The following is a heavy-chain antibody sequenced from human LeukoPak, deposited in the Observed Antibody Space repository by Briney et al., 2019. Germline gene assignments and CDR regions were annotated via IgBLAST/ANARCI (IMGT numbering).Heavy chain of an antibody. CDR1: GFTFSSYW. V-gene: IGHV3-66*01. D-gene: IGHD3-16*02. J-gene: IGHJ4*02. Sequence: GGSLRLSCAASGFTFSSYWMSWVRQAPGKGLEWVSVIYSGGSTYYADSVKGRFTISRDNSKNTLSLQMNSLRAEDTAVYYCARVNYGSGSYLEFDYWGQGTLVTVSS. CDR3: ARVNYGSGSYLEFDY. CDR2: IYSGGST.